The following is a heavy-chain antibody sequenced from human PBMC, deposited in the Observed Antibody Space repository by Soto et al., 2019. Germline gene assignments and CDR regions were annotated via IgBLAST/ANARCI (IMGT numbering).Heavy chain of an antibody. CDR1: GGSISSGGYY. V-gene: IGHV4-31*03. D-gene: IGHD3-10*01. CDR2: IYYSGST. CDR3: ARGPMVRGGIVVQGWFDP. J-gene: IGHJ5*02. Sequence: SETLSLTCTVSGGSISSGGYYWSWIRQHPGKGLEWIGYIYYSGSTYYNPSLKSRVTISVDTSKNQFSLKLSSVTAADTAVDYCARGPMVRGGIVVQGWFDPWGQGTLVTVSS.